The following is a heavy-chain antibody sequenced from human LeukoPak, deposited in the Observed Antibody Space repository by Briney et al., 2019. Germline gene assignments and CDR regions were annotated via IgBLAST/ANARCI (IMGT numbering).Heavy chain of an antibody. CDR2: ISGSGTGT. J-gene: IGHJ4*02. V-gene: IGHV3-23*01. Sequence: GGSLRLSCAASGFTFSSSAMSWGRQAPGKGQYWVSAISGSGTGTYYADSVTGRFTISRDYSKNTLYLQMNSLRAEDTAVYYCAKEGGTGTRFDYWGQGTLVTVSS. CDR3: AKEGGTGTRFDY. CDR1: GFTFSSSA. D-gene: IGHD1-7*01.